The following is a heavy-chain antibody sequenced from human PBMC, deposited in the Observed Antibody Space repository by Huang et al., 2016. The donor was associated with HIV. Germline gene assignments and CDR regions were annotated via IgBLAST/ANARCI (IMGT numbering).Heavy chain of an antibody. CDR1: GGTFSSYA. CDR2: IIPIFCTP. J-gene: IGHJ5*02. V-gene: IGHV1-69*01. D-gene: IGHD1-1*01. Sequence: QVQLVQSGAEVKKPGSSVRVSCEASGGTFSSYAINWVRQAPGQGLEGMGGIIPIFCTPNYAQKFQGRVTITADESTSTAYMELSSLRSDDTAVYYCARDRKYDNAWYWFDPWGQGTLVTVSS. CDR3: ARDRKYDNAWYWFDP.